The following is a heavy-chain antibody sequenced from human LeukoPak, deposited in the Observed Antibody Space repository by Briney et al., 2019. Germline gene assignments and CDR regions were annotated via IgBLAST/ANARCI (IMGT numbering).Heavy chain of an antibody. D-gene: IGHD1-26*01. Sequence: GGSLRLSCAASGFTFSSYAMSWVRQAPGKGLEWVSVIYSGGSTYYADSVKGRFTISRDNSKNTLYLQMNSLRAEDTAVYYCARASGSGAAGAFDIWGQGTMVTVSS. CDR1: GFTFSSYA. V-gene: IGHV3-66*01. CDR3: ARASGSGAAGAFDI. J-gene: IGHJ3*02. CDR2: IYSGGST.